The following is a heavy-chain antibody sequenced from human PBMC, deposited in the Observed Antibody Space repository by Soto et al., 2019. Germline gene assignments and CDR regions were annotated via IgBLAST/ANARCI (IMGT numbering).Heavy chain of an antibody. CDR1: GFTFSSYA. V-gene: IGHV3-30*04. J-gene: IGHJ6*02. Sequence: GGSLRLSCAASGFTFSSYAMHWVRQAPAKGLEWVAVISYDGSNKYYSDSVKGRFTILRDNSKKTLYLQMNSLRAEDTAVYYWARVDDLWGYQLEVPNYYDGMDVWGQGTTVTVSS. D-gene: IGHD2-2*01. CDR2: ISYDGSNK. CDR3: ARVDDLWGYQLEVPNYYDGMDV.